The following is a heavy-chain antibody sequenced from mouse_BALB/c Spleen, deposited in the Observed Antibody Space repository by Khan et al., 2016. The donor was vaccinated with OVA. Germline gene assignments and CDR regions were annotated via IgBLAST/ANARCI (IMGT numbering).Heavy chain of an antibody. V-gene: IGHV3-2*02. Sequence: EVQLQESGPGLVKPSQSLSLTCTVTGYSIASDYAWNWIRQFPGNKLEWMGFISYSGNTNYNPSLKSRISITRDKSKNQFFLQLNSVTSEDTATDYCARVYGGDFDYWGQGTTLTVSS. CDR2: ISYSGNT. CDR1: GYSIASDYA. J-gene: IGHJ2*01. CDR3: ARVYGGDFDY. D-gene: IGHD1-1*01.